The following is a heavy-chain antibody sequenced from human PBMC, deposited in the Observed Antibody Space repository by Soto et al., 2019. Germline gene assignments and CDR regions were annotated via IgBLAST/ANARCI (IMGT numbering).Heavy chain of an antibody. CDR1: GYTFTSNY. D-gene: IGHD6-13*01. CDR2: INPSAANT. V-gene: IGHV1-46*01. J-gene: IGHJ5*02. Sequence: ASVKVSCKASGYTFTSNYIHWVRRAPGQGLEWMRTINPSAANTNYAQKFQGRVTMTRDTSTSTVYMGLSSVTSEDTAVYYCARDDSIASSGAWWFEHWGKGSLVT. CDR3: ARDDSIASSGAWWFEH.